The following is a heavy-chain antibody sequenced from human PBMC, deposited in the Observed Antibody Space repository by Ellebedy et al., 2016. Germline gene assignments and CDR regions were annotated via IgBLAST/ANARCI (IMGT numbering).Heavy chain of an antibody. D-gene: IGHD3-22*01. V-gene: IGHV4-34*01. J-gene: IGHJ4*02. CDR2: INHSGST. CDR3: ARNEYYSDSSGYPHY. Sequence: SETLSLXCAVYVGSFSGYYWSWIRQPPGKGLEWIGEINHSGSTNYNPSLKSRVTISVDTSKNQFSLKLSSVTAADTAVYYCARNEYYSDSSGYPHYWGQGTLVTVSS. CDR1: VGSFSGYY.